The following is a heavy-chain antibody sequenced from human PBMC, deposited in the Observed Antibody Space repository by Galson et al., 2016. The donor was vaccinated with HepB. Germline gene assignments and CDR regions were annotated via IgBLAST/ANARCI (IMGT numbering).Heavy chain of an antibody. D-gene: IGHD3-22*01. Sequence: SVKVSCKASGYTFTSNGISWVRQAPGQGLEWMGWISTYNGNTNYAQNVQGRVTMTTDTSTSTAYTELRSLRSDDTAVYYCARDKDDGSGYYAWGYHYYGMDVWGQGTTVTVSS. CDR3: ARDKDDGSGYYAWGYHYYGMDV. V-gene: IGHV1-18*04. CDR2: ISTYNGNT. CDR1: GYTFTSNG. J-gene: IGHJ6*02.